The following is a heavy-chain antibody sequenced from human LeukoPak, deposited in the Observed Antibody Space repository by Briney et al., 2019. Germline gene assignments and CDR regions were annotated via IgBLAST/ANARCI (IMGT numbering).Heavy chain of an antibody. CDR2: IYYSGST. V-gene: IGHV4-39*07. D-gene: IGHD3-22*01. J-gene: IGHJ3*02. CDR3: ARDAAEYYDSSGYLNLDI. CDR1: GGSISSSSYY. Sequence: SETLSLTCTVSGGSISSSSYYWGWIRQPPGKGLEWIGSIYYSGSTYYNPSLKSRVTISVDTPKNQFSLKLSSVTAADTAVYYCARDAAEYYDSSGYLNLDIWGQGTMVTVSS.